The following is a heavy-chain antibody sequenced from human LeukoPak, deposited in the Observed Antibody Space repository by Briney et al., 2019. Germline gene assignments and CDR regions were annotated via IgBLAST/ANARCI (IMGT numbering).Heavy chain of an antibody. CDR3: ARDSRTMVRGVSGSGFDY. D-gene: IGHD3-10*01. J-gene: IGHJ4*02. Sequence: GRSLRLSCAASGFTFDDYAMHWVRQAPGKGLEWVSGISWNSGSIGYADSMKGRFTISRDNAKNSLYLQMNSLRAEDTAVYYCARDSRTMVRGVSGSGFDYWGQGTLVTVSS. CDR2: ISWNSGSI. CDR1: GFTFDDYA. V-gene: IGHV3-9*01.